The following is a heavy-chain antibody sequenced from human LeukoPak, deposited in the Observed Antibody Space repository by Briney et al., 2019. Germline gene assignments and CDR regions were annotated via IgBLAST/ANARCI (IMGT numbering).Heavy chain of an antibody. CDR2: ISSSSSTI. D-gene: IGHD6-13*01. CDR3: ARGDGIAAFQIDY. J-gene: IGHJ4*02. Sequence: GGSLRLSCAASGFTFSSYSMNWVRQAPGKGLEWVSYISSSSSTIYYADSVKGRFTISRDNAKNSLYLQMNSLRAEDTAVYYCARGDGIAAFQIDYWGQGTLVTVSS. CDR1: GFTFSSYS. V-gene: IGHV3-48*01.